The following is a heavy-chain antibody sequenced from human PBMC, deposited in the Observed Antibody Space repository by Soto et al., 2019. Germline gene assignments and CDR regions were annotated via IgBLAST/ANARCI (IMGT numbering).Heavy chain of an antibody. V-gene: IGHV1-8*01. D-gene: IGHD3-9*01. CDR1: GYTFTSYD. J-gene: IGHJ5*02. CDR3: ARGAIVYDILTGYYSEWFDP. CDR2: MNPNSGNT. Sequence: QVQLVQSGAEVKKPGASVKVSCKASGYTFTSYDINWVRQATGQGLEWMGWMNPNSGNTGYAQKFQGRVTMTRNTSISTAYMELSSLRSEDTAVYYCARGAIVYDILTGYYSEWFDPWGQGTLVTVSS.